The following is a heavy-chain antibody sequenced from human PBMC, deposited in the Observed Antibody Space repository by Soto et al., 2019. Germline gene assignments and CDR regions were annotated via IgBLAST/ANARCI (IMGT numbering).Heavy chain of an antibody. CDR1: GYSFTSYW. Sequence: EVQLVQSGAEVKKPGESLRISCKGSGYSFTSYWISWVRQMPGKGLEWMGRIDPSDSYTNYSPSFQGHVTISADKSISTAYLQWSSLKASDTAMYYCARRNIAAREMDWFDPWGQGTLVTVSS. V-gene: IGHV5-10-1*03. D-gene: IGHD6-6*01. CDR3: ARRNIAAREMDWFDP. J-gene: IGHJ5*02. CDR2: IDPSDSYT.